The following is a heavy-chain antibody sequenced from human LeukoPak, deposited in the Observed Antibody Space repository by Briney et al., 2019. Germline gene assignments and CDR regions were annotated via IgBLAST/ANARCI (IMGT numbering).Heavy chain of an antibody. Sequence: GGSLRLSCAASGFTFSSYSMNWVRQAPGKGLEWVAVIWYDGSNKYYADSVKGRFTISRDNSKNTLYLQMNSLRAEDTAVYYCAREQFNYYDSSGYRAVYYSDYWGQGTLVTVSS. CDR1: GFTFSSYS. D-gene: IGHD3-22*01. CDR3: AREQFNYYDSSGYRAVYYSDY. V-gene: IGHV3-33*08. CDR2: IWYDGSNK. J-gene: IGHJ4*02.